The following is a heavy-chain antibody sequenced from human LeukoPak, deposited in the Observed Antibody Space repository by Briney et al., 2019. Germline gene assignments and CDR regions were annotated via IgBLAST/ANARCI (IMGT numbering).Heavy chain of an antibody. Sequence: GGSLRLSCAASGFTFSSYGMHWVRQAPGKGLEWVAFIRYDGSNKYYADSVKGRFTISRDNSKNTLYLQMNSLRAEDTAVYYCAKSLRYFDWSYMDVWGKGTTVAIS. V-gene: IGHV3-30*02. J-gene: IGHJ6*03. D-gene: IGHD3-9*01. CDR3: AKSLRYFDWSYMDV. CDR2: IRYDGSNK. CDR1: GFTFSSYG.